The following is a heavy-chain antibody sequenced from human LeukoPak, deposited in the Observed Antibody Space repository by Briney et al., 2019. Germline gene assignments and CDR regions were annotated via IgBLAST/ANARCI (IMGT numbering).Heavy chain of an antibody. V-gene: IGHV3-23*01. CDR3: VKDRIAVGGTLYFGY. CDR2: ISGSVGRT. CDR1: GFTFSSHA. J-gene: IGHJ4*02. Sequence: GGALRLSCVPSGFTFSSHARRRVRQAPGKGLEGVSAISGSVGRTYYADSVKGRVTISRDNSKNTLYLHMNTLIGEYTAVCYCVKDRIAVGGTLYFGYWGKGTLVTVSS. D-gene: IGHD6-19*01.